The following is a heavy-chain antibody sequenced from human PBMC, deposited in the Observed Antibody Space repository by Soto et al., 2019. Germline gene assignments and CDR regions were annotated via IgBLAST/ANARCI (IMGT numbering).Heavy chain of an antibody. CDR2: IIPIFGTA. CDR1: GGTFSSYA. CDR3: ARDSGWYGKALVFNYFDY. D-gene: IGHD6-19*01. Sequence: ASVKVSCKASGGTFSSYAISWVRQAPGQGLEWMGGIIPIFGTANYAQKFQGRVTITADESTSTAYMELSSLRSEDTAVYYCARDSGWYGKALVFNYFDYWGQGTLVTVSS. J-gene: IGHJ4*02. V-gene: IGHV1-69*13.